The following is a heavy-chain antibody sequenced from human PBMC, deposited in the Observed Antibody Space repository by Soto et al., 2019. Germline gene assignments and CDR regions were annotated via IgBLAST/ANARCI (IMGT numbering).Heavy chain of an antibody. D-gene: IGHD3-10*01. CDR2: INPNSGGT. V-gene: IGHV1-2*04. Sequence: GASVKVCCKATGYSFTGYYMHWVRQAPGQGLEWMGWINPNSGGTNYAQKFQGWVTMTRDTSISTAYMELSRLRSDDTAVYYCARDAEDYYGSGKGEYYYYGMDVWGQGTTVTVSS. J-gene: IGHJ6*02. CDR3: ARDAEDYYGSGKGEYYYYGMDV. CDR1: GYSFTGYY.